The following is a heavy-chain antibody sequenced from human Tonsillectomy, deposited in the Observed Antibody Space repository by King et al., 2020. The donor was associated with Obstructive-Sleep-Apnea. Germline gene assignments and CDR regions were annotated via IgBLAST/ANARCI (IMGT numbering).Heavy chain of an antibody. CDR1: GYRFISYW. D-gene: IGHD2-2*01. V-gene: IGHV5-51*01. Sequence: QLVQSGAEVKKPGESLKISCKASGYRFISYWIGWVRQIPVKGLEWIVSIFPGDSDTRYSPSLEGQVTISADNSISTAYLQWTILTASDTAMYYCARPVGYCSSISCSDAFDIWGQGTTVTVSS. CDR3: ARPVGYCSSISCSDAFDI. J-gene: IGHJ3*02. CDR2: IFPGDSDT.